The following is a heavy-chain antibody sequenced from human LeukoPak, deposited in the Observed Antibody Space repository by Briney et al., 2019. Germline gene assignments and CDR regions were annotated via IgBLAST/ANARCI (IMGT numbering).Heavy chain of an antibody. D-gene: IGHD6-25*01. Sequence: GGSLRLSCAASGFTFSSFSMTWVRQAPGKGLEWVSSIIVSGTTYYADSVKGRFPISRDSFRGTLFLQMDSLRVEDTAVYFCAKGSVGNADFASWGQGALVTVSS. CDR3: AKGSVGNADFAS. J-gene: IGHJ4*02. CDR2: IIVSGTT. V-gene: IGHV3-23*01. CDR1: GFTFSSFS.